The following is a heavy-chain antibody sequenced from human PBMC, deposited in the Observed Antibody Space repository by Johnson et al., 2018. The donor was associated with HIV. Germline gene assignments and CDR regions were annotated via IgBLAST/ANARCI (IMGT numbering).Heavy chain of an antibody. CDR3: ARSSGSYLDDAFDI. D-gene: IGHD1-26*01. CDR2: IYSGGST. CDR1: GFTVSSNY. J-gene: IGHJ3*02. Sequence: VQLVESGGGLVQPGGSLRLSCAASGFTVSSNYMSWVRQAPGKGLEWVSVIYSGGSTYYADSVNGRFTISRDNSKNTLYLEMNSLRAEDTAVYDSARSSGSYLDDAFDIWGQGTMVTVSS. V-gene: IGHV3-66*01.